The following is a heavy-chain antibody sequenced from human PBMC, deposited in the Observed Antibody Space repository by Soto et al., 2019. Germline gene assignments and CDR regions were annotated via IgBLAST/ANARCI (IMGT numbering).Heavy chain of an antibody. Sequence: QVQLVQSGAEVRKPGSSVRVSCKASGGSFNRHTISWVRQAPGQGLEWMGGIIPIFGTANHAQKFQGRVTITVDESTSTVYMELSSLRSDNTAIYYCASGCGYYSTDYYYAYWGQGTLVIVSS. J-gene: IGHJ4*02. V-gene: IGHV1-69*01. CDR2: IIPIFGTA. CDR3: ASGCGYYSTDYYYAY. D-gene: IGHD3-22*01. CDR1: GGSFNRHT.